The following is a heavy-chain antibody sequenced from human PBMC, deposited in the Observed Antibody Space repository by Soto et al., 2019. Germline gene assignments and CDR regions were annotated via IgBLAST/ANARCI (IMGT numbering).Heavy chain of an antibody. CDR2: IRGSGGST. D-gene: IGHD6-13*01. Sequence: EVQLLESGGGLVQPGGSLRLSCAASGFTFSSYAMSLDRLAPGKGLEWVSGIRGSGGSTYYADSVKGRFTISRDNSKNTLYLQMNSLRAEDTAVYYCAKVGTTIVEAGHDYWGQGSLVTVSS. J-gene: IGHJ4*02. V-gene: IGHV3-23*01. CDR3: AKVGTTIVEAGHDY. CDR1: GFTFSSYA.